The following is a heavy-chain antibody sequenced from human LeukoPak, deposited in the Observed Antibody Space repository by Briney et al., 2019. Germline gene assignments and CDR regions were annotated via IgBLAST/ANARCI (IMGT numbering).Heavy chain of an antibody. CDR2: IYYSGST. V-gene: IGHV4-34*01. D-gene: IGHD2-2*02. J-gene: IGHJ4*02. Sequence: SETLSLTCAVYGGSFSGYYWSWIRQPPGKGLEWIGSIYYSGSTYYNPSLKSRVTISVDTSKNQFSLKLSSVTAADTAVYYCARGAIPGGFFDYWGQGTLVTVSS. CDR1: GGSFSGYY. CDR3: ARGAIPGGFFDY.